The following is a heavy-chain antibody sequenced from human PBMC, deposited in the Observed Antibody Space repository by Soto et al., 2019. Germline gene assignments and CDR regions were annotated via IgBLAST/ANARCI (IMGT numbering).Heavy chain of an antibody. CDR3: ASDYGDYVFDY. V-gene: IGHV4-61*01. J-gene: IGHJ4*02. CDR2: IYYSGST. D-gene: IGHD4-17*01. CDR1: GGSVSSGSYY. Sequence: QVQLQESGPGLVKPSETLSLTCTVSGGSVSSGSYYWSWIRQPPGKGLEWIGYIYYSGSTNYNPSLKSRVTISVDTSKNQCSLQLCSVTAADTAVYYCASDYGDYVFDYWGQGTLVTVSS.